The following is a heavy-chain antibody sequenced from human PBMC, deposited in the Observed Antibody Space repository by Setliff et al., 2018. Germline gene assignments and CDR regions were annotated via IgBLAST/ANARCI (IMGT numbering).Heavy chain of an antibody. V-gene: IGHV4-4*07. CDR2: LYTSGDT. J-gene: IGHJ4*02. CDR3: ARDRVVVLAGRRGFYFDY. D-gene: IGHD2-15*01. Sequence: SETLSLTCTVSGGSISSHYWTWIRQPAGKGLEWIGRLYTSGDTNYNPSLKSRVSMSLDTTKNQFSLKLSSVTAADTAVYYCARDRVVVLAGRRGFYFDYWGQGTLVTVSS. CDR1: GGSISSHY.